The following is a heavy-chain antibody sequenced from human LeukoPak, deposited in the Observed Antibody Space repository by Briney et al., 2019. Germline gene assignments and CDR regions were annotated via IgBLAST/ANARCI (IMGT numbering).Heavy chain of an antibody. V-gene: IGHV3-53*04. J-gene: IGHJ5*02. CDR2: IYSGGST. CDR1: GFTVSNNY. Sequence: PGGSLRLSCAASGFTVSNNYMSWVRHAPGKGLEWVSIIYSGGSTYYADSVKGRFTISRNNSKNTLYLQMSSLRADDTAVYYCARGLQQQLVWFDPWGQGTQVTVSS. CDR3: ARGLQQQLVWFDP. D-gene: IGHD6-13*01.